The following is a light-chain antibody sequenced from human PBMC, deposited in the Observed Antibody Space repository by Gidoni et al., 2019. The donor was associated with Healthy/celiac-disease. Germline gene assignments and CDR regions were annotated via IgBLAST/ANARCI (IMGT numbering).Light chain of an antibody. J-gene: IGLJ3*02. V-gene: IGLV3-9*01. CDR3: QVWDSSTWV. CDR2: RDS. CDR1: NIGSKN. Sequence: SSELTQPLSVSVALGQTARITCGGNNIGSKNVQWYQQKPGQAPVLVIYRDSNRPSGIPERFSGSNSGNTATLTISRAQAGDEADYYCQVWDSSTWVFGGGTKLTVL.